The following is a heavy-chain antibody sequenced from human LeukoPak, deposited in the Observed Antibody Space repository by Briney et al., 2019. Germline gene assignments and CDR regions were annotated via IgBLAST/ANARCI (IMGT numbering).Heavy chain of an antibody. CDR1: GGSICGYY. V-gene: IGHV4-59*01. CDR3: ARFAYCGGHCWYYFDY. D-gene: IGHD2-21*02. J-gene: IGHJ4*02. CDR2: IYSSGST. Sequence: PTETLSLTCTVSGGSICGYYWSWIRQPPGKGLEWIGYIYSSGSTNYNPSLESRVTISVDTSTNQFSLQLSSVTAADTAVYYCARFAYCGGHCWYYFDYWGQGTLVTVSS.